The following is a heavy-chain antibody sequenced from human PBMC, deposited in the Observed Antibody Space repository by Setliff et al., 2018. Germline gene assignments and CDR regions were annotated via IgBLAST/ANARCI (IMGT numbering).Heavy chain of an antibody. CDR2: MFYTGTT. Sequence: SETLSLTCTLSGDSITSYYLTWIRQPPGKGLEWIGYMFYTGTTNYNPSLKSRVTMSIDTSMKPFSLRLTSVTPADTAIYYCATNLATPSDAFDIWGQGTMVTVSS. CDR1: GDSITSYY. V-gene: IGHV4-59*01. CDR3: ATNLATPSDAFDI. J-gene: IGHJ3*02.